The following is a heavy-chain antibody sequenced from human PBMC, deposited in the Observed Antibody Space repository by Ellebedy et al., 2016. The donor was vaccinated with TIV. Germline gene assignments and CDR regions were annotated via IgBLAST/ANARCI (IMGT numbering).Heavy chain of an antibody. D-gene: IGHD1-1*01. Sequence: GESLKISCKGSGYKFSAYWIAWVRQMPGKGLEWMGIVYPGDSETRYSPSFRGHVTISVDESTNTAYLRWRRLKASDTAMYFCARLQYASNWNFLDYWGQGTQVAVSS. CDR3: ARLQYASNWNFLDY. J-gene: IGHJ4*02. CDR1: GYKFSAYW. V-gene: IGHV5-51*01. CDR2: VYPGDSET.